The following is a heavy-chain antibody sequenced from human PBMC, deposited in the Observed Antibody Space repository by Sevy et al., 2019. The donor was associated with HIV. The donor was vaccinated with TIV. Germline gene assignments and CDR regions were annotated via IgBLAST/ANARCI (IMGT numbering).Heavy chain of an antibody. CDR2: IRYDGSNK. CDR1: GFTFSSYG. D-gene: IGHD3-3*01. CDR3: AKDLVTIFGRDYYYYYYGMDV. J-gene: IGHJ6*02. Sequence: GGSLRLSCAASGFTFSSYGMHWVRQAPGKGLEWVAFIRYDGSNKYYADSVKGRFTISRDNSKNTLYLQMNSLRAEDTAVYYCAKDLVTIFGRDYYYYYYGMDVWGQGTTVTVSS. V-gene: IGHV3-30*02.